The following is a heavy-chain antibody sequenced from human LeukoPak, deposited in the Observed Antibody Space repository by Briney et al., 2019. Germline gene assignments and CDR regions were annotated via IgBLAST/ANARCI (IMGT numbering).Heavy chain of an antibody. J-gene: IGHJ6*03. D-gene: IGHD3-10*01. CDR1: GDSISDYY. V-gene: IGHV4-4*07. CDR3: ARLRRYYGSGSYQIIAYRYYYMDV. CDR2: IYTSGST. Sequence: SETLSLTCTVSGDSISDYYWSWIRQPAGKGLEWIGRIYTSGSTNHNPSLKTRVTMSVDTSKNQFSLKLSPVTAADTAVYYCARLRRYYGSGSYQIIAYRYYYMDVWGKGTTVTISS.